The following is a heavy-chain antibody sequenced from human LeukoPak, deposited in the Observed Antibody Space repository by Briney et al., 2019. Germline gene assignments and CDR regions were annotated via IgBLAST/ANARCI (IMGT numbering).Heavy chain of an antibody. D-gene: IGHD2-15*01. CDR2: IYHSGST. J-gene: IGHJ4*02. CDR1: GGSISIGGYS. V-gene: IGHV4-30-2*01. CDR3: ARAGDYCSGGSCYSTPFDY. Sequence: PSETLSLTCAVSGGSISIGGYSWSWIRQPPGRGLEWIGYIYHSGSTYYNPSLKSRVTISVDRSKNQFSLKLSSVTAADTAVYYCARAGDYCSGGSCYSTPFDYWGQGTLVTVSS.